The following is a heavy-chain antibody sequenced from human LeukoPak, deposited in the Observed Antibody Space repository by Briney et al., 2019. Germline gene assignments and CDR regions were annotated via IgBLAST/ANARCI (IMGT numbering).Heavy chain of an antibody. J-gene: IGHJ4*02. Sequence: PSETLSLTCAVFGGSFSNYYLHWIRQPPGKGLQWIGYIYNSGNTNYNPSLKSRVTISVDTSKNQFSLRLSSVTAADTAVYYCAVSGYTYGYLDYWGQGTLVTVSS. CDR1: GGSFSNYY. V-gene: IGHV4-59*01. CDR2: IYNSGNT. D-gene: IGHD5-18*01. CDR3: AVSGYTYGYLDY.